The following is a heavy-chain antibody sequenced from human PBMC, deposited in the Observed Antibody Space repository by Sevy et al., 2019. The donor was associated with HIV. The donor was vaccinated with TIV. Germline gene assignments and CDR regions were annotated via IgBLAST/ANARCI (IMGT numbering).Heavy chain of an antibody. V-gene: IGHV3-33*01. CDR3: ARDKLLPVMVSMVRGALSYYFDY. J-gene: IGHJ4*02. CDR1: GFTFSDYG. CDR2: IWYDGSTK. Sequence: LSCAASGFTFSDYGMHWVRQTPGKGLEWVAVIWYDGSTKYYADSVKGRFTISRDNSKNTLYLQMNSLRAEDTAVYYCARDKLLPVMVSMVRGALSYYFDYWGQGTLVTISS. D-gene: IGHD3-10*01.